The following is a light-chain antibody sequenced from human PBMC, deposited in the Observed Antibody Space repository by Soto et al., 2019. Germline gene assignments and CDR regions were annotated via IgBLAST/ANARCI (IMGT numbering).Light chain of an antibody. J-gene: IGKJ2*01. CDR3: QQYNSYSPNT. V-gene: IGKV1-5*03. CDR2: KAS. Sequence: DIQMTQSPSTLSASVGDRVTITCRASQSISSWLAWYQQKPGKAPKLLIYKASSLESGVPSRFRGSGSGTEFTLTISSLHPDDFATYYCQQYNSYSPNTFGQGTKLEIK. CDR1: QSISSW.